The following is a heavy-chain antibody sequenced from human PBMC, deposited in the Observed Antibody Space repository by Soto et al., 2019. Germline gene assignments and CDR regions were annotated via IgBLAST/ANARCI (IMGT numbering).Heavy chain of an antibody. Sequence: GESLKISCKGSGYSFTSYWIGWVRQMPGKGLEWMGIIYPGDSDTRYSPSFQGQVTISADKSISTAYLQWSSLKASDTAMYYCASTAMVAAAAWVHHDAFDIWGQGTMVTVSS. V-gene: IGHV5-51*01. CDR2: IYPGDSDT. D-gene: IGHD5-18*01. CDR3: ASTAMVAAAAWVHHDAFDI. J-gene: IGHJ3*02. CDR1: GYSFTSYW.